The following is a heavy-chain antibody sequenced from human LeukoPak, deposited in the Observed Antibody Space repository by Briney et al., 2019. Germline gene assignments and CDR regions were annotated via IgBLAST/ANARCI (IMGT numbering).Heavy chain of an antibody. CDR3: ARDGEYGTGSYYRGSFDY. CDR1: GYSFTAFY. Sequence: GASVTVSCKASGYSFTAFYIHWVRQAPGQGPEWMGWIHPRSGDTRYAQKFQGRVTMARDTSISTVYMDLSSLGSDDTAVYYCARDGEYGTGSYYRGSFDYWGQGILVTVSS. CDR2: IHPRSGDT. D-gene: IGHD3-10*01. V-gene: IGHV1-2*02. J-gene: IGHJ4*02.